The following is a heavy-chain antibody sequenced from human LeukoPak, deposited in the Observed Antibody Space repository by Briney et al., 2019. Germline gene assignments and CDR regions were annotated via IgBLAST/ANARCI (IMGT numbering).Heavy chain of an antibody. CDR3: ARFPITYYYDSSGYYPSDY. Sequence: SETLFLTCTVSGGSISSYYWSWIRQPPGKGLEWIGYIYYSGSTNYNPSLKSRVTISVDTSKNQFSLKLSSVTAADTAVYYCARFPITYYYDSSGYYPSDYWGQGTLVTVSS. CDR2: IYYSGST. J-gene: IGHJ4*02. V-gene: IGHV4-59*01. D-gene: IGHD3-22*01. CDR1: GGSISSYY.